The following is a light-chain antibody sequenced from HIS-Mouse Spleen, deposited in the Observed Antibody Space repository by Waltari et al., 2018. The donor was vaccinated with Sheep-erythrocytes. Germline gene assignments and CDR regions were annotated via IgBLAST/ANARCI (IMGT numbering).Light chain of an antibody. CDR2: GAS. J-gene: IGKJ1*01. CDR3: QQYNNWPPT. CDR1: QSVSSN. V-gene: IGKV3-15*01. Sequence: EIVMTQSPATLSVSPGERATLSCRASQSVSSNLACYQQKPGQAPRLLIYGASTRATGIPARFIGSGSGTEFTLTISSLQSEDFAVYYCQQYNNWPPTFGQGTKVEIK.